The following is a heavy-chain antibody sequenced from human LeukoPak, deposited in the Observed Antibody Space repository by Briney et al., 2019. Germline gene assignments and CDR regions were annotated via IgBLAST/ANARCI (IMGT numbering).Heavy chain of an antibody. Sequence: GGSLRLSCAASGFTFSSYAMSWVRQAPGKGLEWVSAISASGGSTYYADSVKGRFTISRDNSKNTLYLQMSSLRAEDAAVYYCAKALPNYYGSGSYMFDSWGQGTLLTVSS. CDR1: GFTFSSYA. CDR3: AKALPNYYGSGSYMFDS. D-gene: IGHD3-10*01. V-gene: IGHV3-23*01. J-gene: IGHJ4*02. CDR2: ISASGGST.